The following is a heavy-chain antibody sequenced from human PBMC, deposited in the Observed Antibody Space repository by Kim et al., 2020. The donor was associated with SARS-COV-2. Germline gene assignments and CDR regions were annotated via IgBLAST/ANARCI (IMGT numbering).Heavy chain of an antibody. Sequence: SETLSLTCTVSGGSISSSSYYWGWIRQPPGKGLEWIGSIYYSGSTYYNPSLKSRVTISVDTSKNQFSLKLSSVTAADTAVYYCARQAGGFSSYADYFDYCGQGTLVTVSS. D-gene: IGHD5-12*01. CDR1: GGSISSSSYY. V-gene: IGHV4-39*01. CDR2: IYYSGST. J-gene: IGHJ4*02. CDR3: ARQAGGFSSYADYFDY.